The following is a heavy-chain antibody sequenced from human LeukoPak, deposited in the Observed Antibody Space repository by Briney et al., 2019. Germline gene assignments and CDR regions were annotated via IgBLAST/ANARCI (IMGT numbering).Heavy chain of an antibody. V-gene: IGHV3-21*01. D-gene: IGHD2-2*01. J-gene: IGHJ6*02. CDR1: GFTFSSYS. CDR3: ATHYCSSTSCYEDYYYGMDV. CDR2: ISSSSSYI. Sequence: GGSLILSCAASGFTFSSYSMNWVRQAPGKGLEWVSSISSSSSYIYYADSVTGRFTISRDNAKNSLYLQMNSLRAEDTAVYYCATHYCSSTSCYEDYYYGMDVWGQGTTVTVSS.